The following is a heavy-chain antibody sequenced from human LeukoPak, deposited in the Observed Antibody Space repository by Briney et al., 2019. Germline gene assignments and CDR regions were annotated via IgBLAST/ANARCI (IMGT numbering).Heavy chain of an antibody. V-gene: IGHV3-11*04. D-gene: IGHD6-19*01. J-gene: IGHJ4*02. Sequence: PVGSQRLSCAASGFTFSDYYMSWIRQAPGKGLEWVSYISSSGSTIYYADSVKGRFTISRDNAKNSLYLQMNSLRAEDTAVYYCARRRIAVTGNNIDYWGQGTLVTVSS. CDR1: GFTFSDYY. CDR3: ARRRIAVTGNNIDY. CDR2: ISSSGSTI.